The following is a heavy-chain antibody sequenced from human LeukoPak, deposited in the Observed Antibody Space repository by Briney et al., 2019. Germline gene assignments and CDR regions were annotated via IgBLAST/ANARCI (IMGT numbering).Heavy chain of an antibody. Sequence: SETLSLTCTVSSGSISSYYWSWIRQSPGMGLEWIAYIHTNGNTNYNPSLKSRVTISLDTSKNQFSLKLSCVTAADTDVYYCAGLAAAATSITYHYFDVWGRGTLVTVSS. J-gene: IGHJ2*01. CDR3: AGLAAAATSITYHYFDV. D-gene: IGHD6-13*01. CDR2: IHTNGNT. CDR1: SGSISSYY. V-gene: IGHV4-4*09.